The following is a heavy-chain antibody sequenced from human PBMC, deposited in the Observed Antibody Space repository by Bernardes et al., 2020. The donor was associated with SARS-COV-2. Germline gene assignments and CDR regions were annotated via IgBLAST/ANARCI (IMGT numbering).Heavy chain of an antibody. CDR2: IYYTGTT. CDR3: ARGSPVGVDL. CDR1: GGSIGGFF. V-gene: IGHV4-59*01. Sequence: SETLSLTCTVSGGSIGGFFWSWIRQPPGKGLECVGYIYYTGTTNYSPSLESRAAMSLDTSKDQFSLTLTSVTAADTAVYYWARGSPVGVDLWGQGTTVTVSS. J-gene: IGHJ6*02.